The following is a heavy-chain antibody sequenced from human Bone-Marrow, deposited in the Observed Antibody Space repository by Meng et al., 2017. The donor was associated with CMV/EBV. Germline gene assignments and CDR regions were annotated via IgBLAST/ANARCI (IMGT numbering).Heavy chain of an antibody. Sequence: GESLKISCAASGFTFDDYGMSWVRQAPGKGLEWVSGINWSGVRTGYADSVKGRFTISRDNAKNSLFLQMNSLRAEDTAVYYCARVAAAGRGMDVWGPGTTVTVSS. V-gene: IGHV3-20*04. J-gene: IGHJ6*02. CDR1: GFTFDDYG. CDR3: ARVAAAGRGMDV. CDR2: INWSGVRT. D-gene: IGHD6-13*01.